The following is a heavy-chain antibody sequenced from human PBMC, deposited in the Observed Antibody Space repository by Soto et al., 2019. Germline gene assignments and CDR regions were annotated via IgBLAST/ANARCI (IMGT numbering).Heavy chain of an antibody. Sequence: GWIRQPPGKGLEWIGSIYYSGSTYDNPSLKSRVTISVDTSKNQFSLKLSSVTAADTAVYYCARFRYYDILTGYYFDYWGQGTLVTVST. J-gene: IGHJ4*02. CDR3: ARFRYYDILTGYYFDY. CDR2: IYYSGST. V-gene: IGHV4-39*01. D-gene: IGHD3-9*01.